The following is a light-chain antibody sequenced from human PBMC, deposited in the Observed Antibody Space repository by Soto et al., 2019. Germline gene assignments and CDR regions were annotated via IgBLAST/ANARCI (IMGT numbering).Light chain of an antibody. Sequence: EIVLTQSPGTLSLSPGGRATLSCRASQSVSSSYLVWYQQKPGQAPRLLIYGASSRATGIPDRFSGSGSGTDFTLTISRLEPEDFAVYYCQQYGSSRTFGQGTKVDIK. J-gene: IGKJ1*01. CDR3: QQYGSSRT. V-gene: IGKV3-20*01. CDR2: GAS. CDR1: QSVSSSY.